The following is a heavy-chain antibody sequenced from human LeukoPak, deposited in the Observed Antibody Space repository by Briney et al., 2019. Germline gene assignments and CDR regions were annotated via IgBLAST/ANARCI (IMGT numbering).Heavy chain of an antibody. CDR3: ARDWTRMTTVTTSGWFDP. CDR1: GGSISSGDYY. CDR2: IYYSGST. V-gene: IGHV4-30-4*01. Sequence: SETLSLTCTVSGGSISSGDYYWSWIRQPPGKGLEWIGYIYYSGSTYYNPSLKSRVTISVDTSKNQFSLKLSSVTAADTAVYYCARDWTRMTTVTTSGWFDPWGQGTLVTVSS. J-gene: IGHJ5*02. D-gene: IGHD4-17*01.